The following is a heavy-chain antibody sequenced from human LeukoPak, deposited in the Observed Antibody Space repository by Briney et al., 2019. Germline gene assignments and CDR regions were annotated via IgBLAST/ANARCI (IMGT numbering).Heavy chain of an antibody. CDR3: TTDPQWLRLAAFDI. J-gene: IGHJ3*02. CDR2: IKSKTDGGTT. D-gene: IGHD5-12*01. Sequence: GGSLRLSCAASGFTFSNAWMSWVRQAPGKGLEWVDRIKSKTDGGTTDYAAPVKGRFTISRDDSKNTLYLQMNSLKTEDTAVYYCTTDPQWLRLAAFDIWGQGTMVTVSS. CDR1: GFTFSNAW. V-gene: IGHV3-15*01.